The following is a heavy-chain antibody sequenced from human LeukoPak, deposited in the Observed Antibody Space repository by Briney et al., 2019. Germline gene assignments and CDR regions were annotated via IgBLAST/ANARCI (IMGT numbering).Heavy chain of an antibody. V-gene: IGHV3-30*07. J-gene: IGHJ4*02. CDR1: GFTLTSFA. CDR2: MSDDGNDK. Sequence: PGGSLRLSCAASGFTLTSFAMHWIRQAPGKGLEWVAVMSDDGNDKFYADSVKGRFTISRDNAKNSLYLQMNSLRAEDTAVYYCARDRGYYGSATYYYWGQGTLVTVSS. D-gene: IGHD3-10*01. CDR3: ARDRGYYGSATYYY.